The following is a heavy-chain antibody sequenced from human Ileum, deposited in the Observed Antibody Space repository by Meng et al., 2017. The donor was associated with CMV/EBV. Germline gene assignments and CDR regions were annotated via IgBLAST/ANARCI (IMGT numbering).Heavy chain of an antibody. CDR1: GASISAHY. D-gene: IGHD4-23*01. V-gene: IGHV4-59*08. J-gene: IGHJ4*02. Sequence: QVQLQESGPGLVKPSETVSLTCTVSGASISAHYWSWIRQPPGKGLEYIGYIHHNGEIVYKSSFGGRVAISMDTSKNQFSLTLNSVTAADTAVYYCSRHFSVGGSYHEDYWGQGTLVTVSS. CDR3: SRHFSVGGSYHEDY. CDR2: IHHNGEI.